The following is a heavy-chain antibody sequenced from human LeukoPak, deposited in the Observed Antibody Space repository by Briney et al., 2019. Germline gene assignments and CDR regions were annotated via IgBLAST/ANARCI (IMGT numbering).Heavy chain of an antibody. V-gene: IGHV4-39*01. J-gene: IGHJ5*02. Sequence: SETLSLTCTVCGGSISSSNYYWGWIRQPPGKGLEWIGNIYYSGSTYYNPSLKSRVTISVDTSKNQFSLKLSSVTAADTAVYYCARVYNWFDPWGQGTLVTVSS. CDR2: IYYSGST. CDR3: ARVYNWFDP. CDR1: GGSISSSNYY.